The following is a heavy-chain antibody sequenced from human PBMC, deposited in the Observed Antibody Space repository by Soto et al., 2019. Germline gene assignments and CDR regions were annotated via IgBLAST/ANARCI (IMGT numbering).Heavy chain of an antibody. D-gene: IGHD5-12*01. CDR2: ISGSGGST. Sequence: PGGSLRLSCAASGFTFSSYAMSWVRQAPGKGLEWVSAISGSGGSTYYADSVKGRFTISRDNSKNTLYLQMNSLRAEDTAVYYCAKAGYSGYDYPGGYYYYYMDVWGKGTTVTVSS. CDR1: GFTFSSYA. J-gene: IGHJ6*03. CDR3: AKAGYSGYDYPGGYYYYYMDV. V-gene: IGHV3-23*01.